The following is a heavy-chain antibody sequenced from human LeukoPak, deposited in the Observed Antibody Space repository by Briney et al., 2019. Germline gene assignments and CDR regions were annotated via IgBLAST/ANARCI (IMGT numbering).Heavy chain of an antibody. J-gene: IGHJ6*02. CDR1: GFTFTTYS. D-gene: IGHD1-14*01. V-gene: IGHV3-48*02. CDR3: VRDDARTEHYSYGIAV. Sequence: PGGSLRLSCAASGFTFTTYSMDWVRQAPGKGLEWVSYISSGGSTIYYADSVRGRFTISRDNAKNSLYIQRNSLREEDRAVNYGVRDDARTEHYSYGIAVWGQATTLTVSS. CDR2: ISSGGSTI.